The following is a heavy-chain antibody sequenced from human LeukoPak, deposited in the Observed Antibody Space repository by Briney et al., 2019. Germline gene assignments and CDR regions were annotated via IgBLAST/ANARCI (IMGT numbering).Heavy chain of an antibody. CDR1: GGSIISYY. CDR3: ARGYRAYYYGSGSYYNDY. J-gene: IGHJ4*02. CDR2: IYYSGST. Sequence: SETLSLTCTVSGGSIISYYWSWIRQPPGKGLEWIGYIYYSGSTNYNPSLKSRVTISVDTSKNQFSLKLSSVTAADTAVYYCARGYRAYYYGSGSYYNDYWGQGTLVTVSS. V-gene: IGHV4-59*01. D-gene: IGHD3-10*01.